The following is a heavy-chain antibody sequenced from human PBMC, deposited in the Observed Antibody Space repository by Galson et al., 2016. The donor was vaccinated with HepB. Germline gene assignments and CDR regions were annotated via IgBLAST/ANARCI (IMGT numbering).Heavy chain of an antibody. J-gene: IGHJ5*02. CDR3: AGRRLVDNGDLDDT. Sequence: SLRLSCAAAGFSFSSYGMHWFRQAPGKGLEWVAVISYDGSNKYYADSVKGRFTISRDNSKNTLSLQMNSLRAEDTALYYCAGRRLVDNGDLDDTWGPGTLVTVSS. D-gene: IGHD4-17*01. V-gene: IGHV3-30*03. CDR1: GFSFSSYG. CDR2: ISYDGSNK.